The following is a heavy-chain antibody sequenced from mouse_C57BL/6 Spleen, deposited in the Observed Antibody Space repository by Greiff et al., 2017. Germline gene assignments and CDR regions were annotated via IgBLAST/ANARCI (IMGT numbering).Heavy chain of an antibody. CDR2: ISDGGSYT. Sequence: DVKLVESGGGLVKPGGSLKLSCAASGFTFSSYAMSWVRQTPEKRLEWVATISDGGSYTYYPDNVKGGFTISRDNAKNNLYLQMSQLKSEDTAMYYCARADYRDNYFDYWGQGTTPTVSS. CDR3: ARADYRDNYFDY. J-gene: IGHJ2*01. V-gene: IGHV5-4*03. CDR1: GFTFSSYA. D-gene: IGHD2-4*01.